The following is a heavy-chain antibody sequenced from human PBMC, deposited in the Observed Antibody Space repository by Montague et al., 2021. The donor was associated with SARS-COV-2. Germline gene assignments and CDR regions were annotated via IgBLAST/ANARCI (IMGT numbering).Heavy chain of an antibody. D-gene: IGHD2-15*01. V-gene: IGHV3-30-3*01. Sequence: SRRLSCAASGFTFSNYAMHWVRQAPGKGLEWVAVISYDGSNKYYADSVKGRFTISRDNSKNTLYLQMDSLRAEDTAVYYCARDGWSTVVVVAATPGFDYWGQGTLVTVSS. J-gene: IGHJ4*02. CDR1: GFTFSNYA. CDR2: ISYDGSNK. CDR3: ARDGWSTVVVVAATPGFDY.